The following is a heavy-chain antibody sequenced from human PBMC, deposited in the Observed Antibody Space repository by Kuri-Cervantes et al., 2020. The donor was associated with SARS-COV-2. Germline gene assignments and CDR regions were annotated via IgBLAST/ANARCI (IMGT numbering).Heavy chain of an antibody. D-gene: IGHD3-3*01. CDR3: ARVFWSGPNDAFDI. Sequence: SETLSLTCTVSGYSISSGYYWGWIRQPPGKGLEWIGSIYHSGSTYYNPSLKSRVTISVDTSKNQFSLKLSSVTAADTAVYYCARVFWSGPNDAFDIWGQGTMVIVSS. J-gene: IGHJ3*02. CDR2: IYHSGST. V-gene: IGHV4-38-2*02. CDR1: GYSISSGYY.